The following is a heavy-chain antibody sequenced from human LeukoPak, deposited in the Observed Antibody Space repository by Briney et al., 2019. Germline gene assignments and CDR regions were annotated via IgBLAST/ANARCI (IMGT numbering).Heavy chain of an antibody. CDR2: IYYSGGT. CDR1: GGSISSGDYY. CDR3: ARLRASAEYFQH. V-gene: IGHV4-30-4*01. J-gene: IGHJ1*01. Sequence: SETLSLTCTVSGGSISSGDYYWSWIRQPPGKGLEWIGYIYYSGGTNYNPSLKSRVTISVDTSKNQFSLKLSSVTAADTAVYYCARLRASAEYFQHWGQGTLVTVSS.